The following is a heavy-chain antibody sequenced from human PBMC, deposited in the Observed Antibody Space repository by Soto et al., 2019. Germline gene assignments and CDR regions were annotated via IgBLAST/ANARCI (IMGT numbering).Heavy chain of an antibody. V-gene: IGHV5-51*01. CDR2: IYPGDSDT. CDR3: ARSYYDILTGYRIQRYYYYGMDV. CDR1: GYRFTSYG. D-gene: IGHD3-9*01. J-gene: IGHJ6*02. Sequence: RXESLKISCKGCGYRFTSYGIGWVRQMPGKGLEWMGIIYPGDSDTRYSPSFQGQVTISADKSISTAYLQWSSLKASDTAMYYCARSYYDILTGYRIQRYYYYGMDVWGQGTTVTASS.